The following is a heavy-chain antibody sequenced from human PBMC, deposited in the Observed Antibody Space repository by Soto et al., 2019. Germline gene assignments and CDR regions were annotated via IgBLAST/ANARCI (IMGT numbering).Heavy chain of an antibody. J-gene: IGHJ4*02. Sequence: SETLSLTCTVSGGSISSYYWNWIRQPPGKGLEWIGYIYYSGSTNYNPSLKSRGTISVDTSKNQFSLKLSSVTAADTAVYYCARLRGYSYGSIDSWGQGTLVTVSS. CDR2: IYYSGST. D-gene: IGHD5-18*01. CDR3: ARLRGYSYGSIDS. CDR1: GGSISSYY. V-gene: IGHV4-59*08.